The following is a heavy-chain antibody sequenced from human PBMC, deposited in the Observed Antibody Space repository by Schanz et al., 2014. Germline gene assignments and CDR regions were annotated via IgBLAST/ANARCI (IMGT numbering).Heavy chain of an antibody. CDR3: AAHETLSTTACYPS. CDR2: ISSSGNII. Sequence: VQLVESGGGVVQPGRSLRLSCAASGFAFSSYSMHWVRQSPGKGLEWLSYISSSGNIIHYADSVKGRFTISRDNAKTALYLQMTGLRAEDTAVYYCAAHETLSTTACYPSWGQGTLVAVSS. CDR1: GFAFSSYS. J-gene: IGHJ4*02. D-gene: IGHD2-2*01. V-gene: IGHV3-48*04.